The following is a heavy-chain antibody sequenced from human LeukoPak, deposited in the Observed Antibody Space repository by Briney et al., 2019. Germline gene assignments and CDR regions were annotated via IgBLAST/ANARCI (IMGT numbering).Heavy chain of an antibody. V-gene: IGHV4-30-4*01. J-gene: IGHJ4*02. D-gene: IGHD2-2*01. CDR1: GGSISSGGYY. Sequence: PSQTLSLTCTVSGGSISSGGYYWSWIRQPPGKGLEWIGYIYYSGSTYYNPSLKSRVTISVDTSKNQFSLKLSSVTAADTAVYYCATWGVVPAVWYSDYWGQGTLVTVSS. CDR3: ATWGVVPAVWYSDY. CDR2: IYYSGST.